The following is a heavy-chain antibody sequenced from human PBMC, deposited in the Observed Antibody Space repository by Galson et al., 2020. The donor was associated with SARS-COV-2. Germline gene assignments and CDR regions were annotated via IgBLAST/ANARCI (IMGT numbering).Heavy chain of an antibody. CDR3: AREGSGDAFDI. D-gene: IGHD2-15*01. V-gene: IGHV3-48*03. Sequence: GGSLRLSCAAFGFTFSSYEMNWVRQAPGKGLEWVSYMTSSGSSIYYADSVRGRFTISRDNSKNSLFLQMNSLRVDDTAVYYCAREGSGDAFDIWGQGTMVTVSA. CDR2: MTSSGSSI. CDR1: GFTFSSYE. J-gene: IGHJ3*02.